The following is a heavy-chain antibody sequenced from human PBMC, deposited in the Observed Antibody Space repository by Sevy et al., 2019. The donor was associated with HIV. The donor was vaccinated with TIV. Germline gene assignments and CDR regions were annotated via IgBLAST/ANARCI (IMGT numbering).Heavy chain of an antibody. Sequence: ASVKVSCKVSGYTLTRLAMHWVRQAPGKGLEWMGSFDPEDDERIYAQKWQGRFSMTEDTSTDTAYMELSNLRSEDTAMYYCATTKDYYENSGDPFDYWGQGTLVTVSS. J-gene: IGHJ4*02. V-gene: IGHV1-24*01. CDR2: FDPEDDER. CDR3: ATTKDYYENSGDPFDY. CDR1: GYTLTRLA. D-gene: IGHD3-22*01.